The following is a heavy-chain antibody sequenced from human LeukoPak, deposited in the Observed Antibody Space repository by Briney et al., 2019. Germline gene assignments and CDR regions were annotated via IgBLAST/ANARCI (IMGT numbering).Heavy chain of an antibody. Sequence: ASVKVSCKAFGYTFTSNYMHWVRQAPGQGLEWMGWINPNSGGTNYAQKFQGRVTMTRDTSISTAYMELSRLRSDDTAVYYCARAPKGRYCTNGVCYVWGQGTLVTVSS. V-gene: IGHV1-2*02. J-gene: IGHJ4*02. D-gene: IGHD2-8*01. CDR2: INPNSGGT. CDR3: ARAPKGRYCTNGVCYV. CDR1: GYTFTSNY.